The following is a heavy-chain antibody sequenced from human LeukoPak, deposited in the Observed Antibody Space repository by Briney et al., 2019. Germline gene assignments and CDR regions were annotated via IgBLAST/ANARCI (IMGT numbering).Heavy chain of an antibody. V-gene: IGHV3-7*01. CDR2: IKQDGSEK. CDR3: ARPRSGSLYYFDY. D-gene: IGHD1-26*01. CDR1: GFTFSSYW. J-gene: IGHJ4*02. Sequence: GSLRLSCAASGFTFSSYWMSWVRQAPGKGLEWVANIKQDGSEKYYVDSVKGRFTISRDNAKNSLYLQMNSLRAEDTAVYYCARPRSGSLYYFDYWGQGTLVTVSS.